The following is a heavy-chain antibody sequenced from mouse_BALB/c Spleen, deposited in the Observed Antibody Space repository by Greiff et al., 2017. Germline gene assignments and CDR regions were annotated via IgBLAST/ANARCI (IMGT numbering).Heavy chain of an antibody. Sequence: QVQLQQSGPELVKPGASVKISCKASGYSFTSYYIHWVKQRPGQGLEWIGWIFPGSGNTKYNEKFKGKATLTADTSSSTAYMQLSSLTSEDSAVYCCARDYYGSSSPFDYWGQGTTLTVSS. CDR2: IFPGSGNT. CDR3: ARDYYGSSSPFDY. CDR1: GYSFTSYY. D-gene: IGHD1-1*01. V-gene: IGHV1-66*01. J-gene: IGHJ2*01.